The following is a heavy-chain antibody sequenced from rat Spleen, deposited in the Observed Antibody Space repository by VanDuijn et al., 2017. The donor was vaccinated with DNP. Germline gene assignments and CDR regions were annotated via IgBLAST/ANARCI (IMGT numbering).Heavy chain of an antibody. Sequence: EVQLVESGGGLVQPGRSLKLSCAASEFTFSKSDVAWVRQAPTGGLEWVASISHDGGSTYYRDSVKGRFTISRDNAKSSLYLQMDSLRSEDTATYYCATGDNSYWGQGVMVTVSS. CDR2: ISHDGGST. D-gene: IGHD1-10*01. V-gene: IGHV5-20*01. J-gene: IGHJ2*01. CDR3: ATGDNSY. CDR1: EFTFSKSD.